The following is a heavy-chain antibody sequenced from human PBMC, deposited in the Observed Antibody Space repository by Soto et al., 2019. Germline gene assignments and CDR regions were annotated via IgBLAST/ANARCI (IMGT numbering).Heavy chain of an antibody. V-gene: IGHV3-15*01. Sequence: GESLRLSCAASGFIFSNAWMSWVRQAPGKGLEWVGRIKSKADGGTTNYAAPVKGRFNISRDGSKNTLYLQMNGLKTEDTAVYYCTTGWSSKDYWGQGTLVTVSS. CDR1: GFIFSNAW. CDR2: IKSKADGGTT. J-gene: IGHJ4*02. D-gene: IGHD3-3*01. CDR3: TTGWSSKDY.